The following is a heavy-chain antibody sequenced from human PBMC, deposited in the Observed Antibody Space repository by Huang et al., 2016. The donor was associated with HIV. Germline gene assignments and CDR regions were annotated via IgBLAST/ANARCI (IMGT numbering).Heavy chain of an antibody. D-gene: IGHD3-22*01. CDR1: GCDFHKYS. Sequence: EVQLVESGGALVQPGGSLKLSCVVSGCDFHKYSMNWVRQAPGKGLEWVTYISGTSSNIYYGDSVKVRFTISRDNAKNAVFLQMRGLRAEDTALYYCARTEMEYYYGSSGYYPDYWGQGTQVTVSS. V-gene: IGHV3-48*01. CDR2: ISGTSSNI. CDR3: ARTEMEYYYGSSGYYPDY. J-gene: IGHJ4*02.